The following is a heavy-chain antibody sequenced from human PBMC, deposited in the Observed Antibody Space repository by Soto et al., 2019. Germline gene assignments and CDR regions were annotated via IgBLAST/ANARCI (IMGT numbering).Heavy chain of an antibody. Sequence: SETLSLTCTFSGFSISSSSYYWGWIRQPPGKGLEWIGSIYYSGSTYYNPSLKSRVTISVDTSKNQFSLKLSSVTAADTAVYYCARHVVSPVPVWFDPWGQGTLVTVSS. CDR3: ARHVVSPVPVWFDP. CDR1: GFSISSSSYY. J-gene: IGHJ5*02. D-gene: IGHD2-21*01. CDR2: IYYSGST. V-gene: IGHV4-39*01.